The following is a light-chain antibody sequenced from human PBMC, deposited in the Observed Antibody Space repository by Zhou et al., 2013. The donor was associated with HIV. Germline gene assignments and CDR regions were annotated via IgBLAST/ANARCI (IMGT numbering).Light chain of an antibody. Sequence: EIVLTQSPGTLSLSPGERATLSCRASQSVSSSYLAWYQQKPGQAPRLLIYDALDRATGIPARFSGSGSGTDFTLTISSLEPEDFAVYYCQQRSNWWTFGQGTKVEIK. J-gene: IGKJ1*01. CDR2: DAL. CDR1: QSVSSSY. V-gene: IGKV3D-20*02. CDR3: QQRSNWWT.